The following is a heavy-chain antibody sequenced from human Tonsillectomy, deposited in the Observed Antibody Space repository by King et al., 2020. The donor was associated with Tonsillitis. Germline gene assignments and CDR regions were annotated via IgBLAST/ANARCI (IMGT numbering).Heavy chain of an antibody. J-gene: IGHJ5*02. Sequence: VQLQESGPGLVKPSETLSLTCTVSGGSISTYYWSWIRQPPGKGLEWIGHICYSGSINYNPSLKSRVTISVDTSKNQFSLKLTSVTAADTAVYYCARVRVTEDQLLYGDWFDPWGQGTLVTVSS. CDR3: ARVRVTEDQLLYGDWFDP. CDR1: GGSISTYY. V-gene: IGHV4-59*01. D-gene: IGHD2-2*02. CDR2: ICYSGSI.